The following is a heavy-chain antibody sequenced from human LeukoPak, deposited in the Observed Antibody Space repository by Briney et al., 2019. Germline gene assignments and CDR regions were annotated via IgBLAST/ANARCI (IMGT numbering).Heavy chain of an antibody. CDR1: GFTFSSYA. Sequence: GGSLRLSCAASGFTFSSYAMSWVRQAPGKGLEWVSAISGSGGSTYYADSVKGLFTISRDNSKNTLYLQMNSLRAGDTAVYYCANGGRYYDSSGDSPFDYWGQGTLVTVSS. J-gene: IGHJ4*02. CDR3: ANGGRYYDSSGDSPFDY. CDR2: ISGSGGST. D-gene: IGHD3-22*01. V-gene: IGHV3-23*01.